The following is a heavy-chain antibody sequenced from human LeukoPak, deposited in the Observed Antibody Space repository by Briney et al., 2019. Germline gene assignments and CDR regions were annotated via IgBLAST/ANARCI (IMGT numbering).Heavy chain of an antibody. CDR2: INPNSGGT. V-gene: IGHV1-2*02. J-gene: IGHJ4*02. CDR1: GYTFTSNY. Sequence: ASVKVSCKAFGYTFTSNYMHWVRQAPGQGLEWMGWINPNSGGTNYAQKFQGRVTMTRDTSISTAYMELSRLRSDDTAVYYCARATQMALDYWGQGTLVTVSS. D-gene: IGHD5-24*01. CDR3: ARATQMALDY.